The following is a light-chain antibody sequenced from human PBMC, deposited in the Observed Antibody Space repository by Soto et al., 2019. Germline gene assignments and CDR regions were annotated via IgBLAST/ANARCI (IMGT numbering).Light chain of an antibody. V-gene: IGKV1-33*01. CDR3: QQYDNLIT. J-gene: IGKJ5*01. Sequence: DIKMTQSSSSLSASVGDRVTIHFQASQDISNYLNWYQQKPGKAPKLLIYDASNLQRGVPSRFSGSGSGTEFTFTISSLQPEDFATYFCQQYDNLITFGQGTRPEIK. CDR2: DAS. CDR1: QDISNY.